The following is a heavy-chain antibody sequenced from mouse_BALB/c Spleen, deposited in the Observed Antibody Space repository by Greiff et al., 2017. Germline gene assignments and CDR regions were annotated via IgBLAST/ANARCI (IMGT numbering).Heavy chain of an antibody. V-gene: IGHV1S137*01. CDR3: ARSENDDYLFAY. D-gene: IGHD2-3*01. CDR1: SFTFTDYA. Sequence: VQLLQSGPELVRPGVSVKISCTGSSFTFTDYAMHWVKQSPAKSLEWIGVISTYYGNTNYNQKFKGKATMTVDKSSSTAYMELDRMTSEDAAVYYCARSENDDYLFAYWGQGTLVTVSA. J-gene: IGHJ3*01. CDR2: ISTYYGNT.